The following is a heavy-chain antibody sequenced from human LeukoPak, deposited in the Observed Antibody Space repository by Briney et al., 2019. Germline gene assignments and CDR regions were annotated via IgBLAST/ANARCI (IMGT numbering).Heavy chain of an antibody. CDR3: ARARQYYFGSGSYGW. D-gene: IGHD3-10*01. V-gene: IGHV4-34*01. CDR1: GGSFSGYY. J-gene: IGHJ4*02. Sequence: SGTLSLTCAVYGGSFSGYYWSWIRQAPGKGLEWIGEINHSGSTNYNPSLKSRVTLSGDTSNNQFSLKLSSVTAADTAVYYCARARQYYFGSGSYGWWGQGTLVTVSS. CDR2: INHSGST.